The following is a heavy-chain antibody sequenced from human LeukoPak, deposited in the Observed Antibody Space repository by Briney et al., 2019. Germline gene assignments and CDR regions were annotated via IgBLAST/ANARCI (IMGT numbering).Heavy chain of an antibody. CDR3: ATYRSRGFDY. D-gene: IGHD2-21*01. J-gene: IGHJ4*02. CDR2: IFNSGGT. Sequence: SETLSFTCTVSGGSISSHYWSWIRQPPGKGLEWIGYIFNSGGTNYNPSLKSRVTISLDTSKNQFSLKLSSVTAADTAVYYCATYRSRGFDYWGQGTLVTVSS. V-gene: IGHV4-59*11. CDR1: GGSISSHY.